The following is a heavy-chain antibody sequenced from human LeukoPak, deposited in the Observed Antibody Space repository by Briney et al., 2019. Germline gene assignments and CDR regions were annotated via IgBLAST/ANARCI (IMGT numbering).Heavy chain of an antibody. V-gene: IGHV4-59*01. J-gene: IGHJ4*02. Sequence: SETLSLTCTVSGGSISSYYWSWIRQPPGKGLEWIGYIYYSGSTNYNPSLKSRVTISVDTSKNQFSLKLSSVTAADTAVYYCARANSSSSFDYWGQGILVSASS. CDR3: ARANSSSSFDY. CDR2: IYYSGST. D-gene: IGHD6-6*01. CDR1: GGSISSYY.